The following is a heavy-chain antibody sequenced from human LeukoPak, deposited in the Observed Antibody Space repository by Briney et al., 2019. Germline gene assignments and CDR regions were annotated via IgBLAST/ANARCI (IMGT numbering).Heavy chain of an antibody. CDR1: GFTFSSYW. CDR3: ARVYTTSSSWYGDFDY. D-gene: IGHD6-13*01. V-gene: IGHV3-48*01. Sequence: PGGSLRLSCAASGFTFSSYWMSRVRQAPGKGLEWVSYITSSSTTIYYADSVKGRFTISRDNAKNSLYLQMNSLRAEDTAVYYCARVYTTSSSWYGDFDYWGQGTLVTVSS. J-gene: IGHJ4*02. CDR2: ITSSSTTI.